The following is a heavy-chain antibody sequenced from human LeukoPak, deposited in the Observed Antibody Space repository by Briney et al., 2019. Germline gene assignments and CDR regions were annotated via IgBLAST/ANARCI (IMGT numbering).Heavy chain of an antibody. V-gene: IGHV4-61*02. CDR2: ISTSGSI. J-gene: IGHJ6*03. CDR1: GGSISSGSYY. D-gene: IGHD2-2*01. CDR3: ARASVGGYCSSTSCHMGYYYYYMDV. Sequence: SQTLSLTCTVSGGSISSGSYYWSWIRQPAGKGLEWIGRISTSGSINYNPSLKSRVTISVDTSKNLFSLKLSSVTAADTAVYYCARASVGGYCSSTSCHMGYYYYYMDVWGKGATVTVSS.